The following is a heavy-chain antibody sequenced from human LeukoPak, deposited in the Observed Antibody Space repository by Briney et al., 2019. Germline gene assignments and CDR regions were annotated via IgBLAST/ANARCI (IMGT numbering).Heavy chain of an antibody. V-gene: IGHV3-48*03. D-gene: IGHD3-10*01. CDR1: GFTFSSYE. CDR2: ISSSGSTI. CDR3: ARGPMLRGVIIRRSKSGYFDY. Sequence: GGSLRLSCAASGFTFSSYEMNWVRQAPGKGLEWVSYISSSGSTIYYADSVKGRFTISRDNARNSLDLQMNSLRAADTAVYYCARGPMLRGVIIRRSKSGYFDYWGQGTLVTVSS. J-gene: IGHJ4*02.